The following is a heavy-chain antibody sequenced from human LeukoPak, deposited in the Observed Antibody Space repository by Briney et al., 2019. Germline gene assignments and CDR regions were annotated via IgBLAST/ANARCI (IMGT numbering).Heavy chain of an antibody. D-gene: IGHD6-19*01. CDR2: INPNSGGT. CDR1: GYTFTGYY. CDR3: ARPRNPPLAVAGTRHKNWFDP. Sequence: RASVKVSCKASGYTFTGYYMHWVRQAPGQGLEWMGWINPNSGGTNYAQKFQGRVTMTRDTSISTAYMELSRLRSDDTAVYYCARPRNPPLAVAGTRHKNWFDPWGQGTLVTVSS. J-gene: IGHJ5*02. V-gene: IGHV1-2*02.